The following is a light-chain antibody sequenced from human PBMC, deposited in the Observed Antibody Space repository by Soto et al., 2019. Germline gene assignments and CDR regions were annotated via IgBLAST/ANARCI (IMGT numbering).Light chain of an antibody. Sequence: ILMRQSPASMSVPLGAMATVICKSSQSVFSRANGMNYMAWYQQKPGQPPKLLIYWASTREAGVPDRFRGSGSQTDFTLTISNLQAKDVAVYSCQHYLEIPLTCGGGTKWIS. CDR2: WAS. CDR1: QSVFSRANGMNY. CDR3: QHYLEIPLT. V-gene: IGKV4-1*01. J-gene: IGKJ4*01.